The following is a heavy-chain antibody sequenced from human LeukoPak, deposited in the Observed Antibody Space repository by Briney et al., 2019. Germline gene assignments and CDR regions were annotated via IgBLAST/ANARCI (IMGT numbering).Heavy chain of an antibody. CDR2: INPNSDYT. CDR1: GYTFTDYY. J-gene: IGHJ4*02. V-gene: IGHV1-2*02. CDR3: ARVRAPSFAQGGFDY. D-gene: IGHD3-16*01. Sequence: SVNVSCKTSGYTFTDYYLHWVRQAPGQGLEWMGRINPNSDYTDYAQKFQGRVTMTRDTSISTAYMDLTSLISDDTAMYYCARVRAPSFAQGGFDYWGQGTLVTVSS.